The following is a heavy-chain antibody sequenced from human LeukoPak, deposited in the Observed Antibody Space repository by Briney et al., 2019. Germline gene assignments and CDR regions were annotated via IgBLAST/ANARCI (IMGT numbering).Heavy chain of an antibody. CDR1: GEGLGGYW. CDR2: FCPGDSDT. V-gene: IGHV5-51*01. J-gene: IGHJ4*02. Sequence: GRPRPFSGLGSGEGLGGYWVGGFGKMPGKGLDYLGIFCPGDSDTRYSQSFQGQVTISADKSTTTTYLQWSSLKASDTAMYYCARHTTVGGSLRFDYWGQGTLVTVSS. D-gene: IGHD4-23*01. CDR3: ARHTTVGGSLRFDY.